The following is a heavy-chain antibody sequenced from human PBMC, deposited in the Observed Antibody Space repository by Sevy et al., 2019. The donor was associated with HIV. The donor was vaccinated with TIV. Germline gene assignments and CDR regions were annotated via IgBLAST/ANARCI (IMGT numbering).Heavy chain of an antibody. CDR1: GFTFSSYS. Sequence: EGSLRLSCAASGFTFSSYSMNWVRQAPGKELEWVSSISSSSSYIYYADSVKGRFTISRDNAKNSLYLQMNSLRAEDTAVYYCAGHYYDSSAYYVDHWGQGTLVTVSS. V-gene: IGHV3-21*01. CDR2: ISSSSSYI. J-gene: IGHJ4*02. CDR3: AGHYYDSSAYYVDH. D-gene: IGHD3-22*01.